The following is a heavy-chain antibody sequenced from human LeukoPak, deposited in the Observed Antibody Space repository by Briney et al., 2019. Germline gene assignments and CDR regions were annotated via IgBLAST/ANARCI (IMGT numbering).Heavy chain of an antibody. J-gene: IGHJ4*02. CDR2: ISAYNGNT. Sequence: GASVKVSCKASGYTFTSYGISRVRQAPGQGLEWMGWISAYNGNTNYAQKLQGRVTMTTDTSTSTAYMELRSLRSDDTAVYYCARDNPILYSSGWYFDYWGQGTLVTVSS. CDR1: GYTFTSYG. V-gene: IGHV1-18*01. CDR3: ARDNPILYSSGWYFDY. D-gene: IGHD6-19*01.